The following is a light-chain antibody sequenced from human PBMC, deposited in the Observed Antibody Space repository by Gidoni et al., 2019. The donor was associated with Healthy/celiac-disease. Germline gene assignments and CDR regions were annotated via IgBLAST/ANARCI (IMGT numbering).Light chain of an antibody. CDR1: QSISSW. CDR2: KAS. Sequence: IQMTQSPSTLSASVGDRVTIPGRASQSISSWLAWYQQKPGKAPKLLIYKASSLESGVPSRFSGSGSGTEFTLTISSLQPDDFATYYCQQYNSYPYTFXQXTKLEIK. CDR3: QQYNSYPYT. J-gene: IGKJ2*01. V-gene: IGKV1-5*03.